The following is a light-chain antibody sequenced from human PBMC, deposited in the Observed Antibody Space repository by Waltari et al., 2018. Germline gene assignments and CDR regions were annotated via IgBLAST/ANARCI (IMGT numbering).Light chain of an antibody. CDR3: QQYGRSPWT. V-gene: IGKV3-20*01. CDR2: DAS. J-gene: IGKJ1*01. Sequence: FVLTQSPGTLSLSPGARVTLSCRASQSVSSNYLAWYQQKPGQAPRLLIYDASNSATGIADRFSGSGSGTDFTLTISRLEPEDVAVYYCQQYGRSPWTFGQGTKVEIK. CDR1: QSVSSNY.